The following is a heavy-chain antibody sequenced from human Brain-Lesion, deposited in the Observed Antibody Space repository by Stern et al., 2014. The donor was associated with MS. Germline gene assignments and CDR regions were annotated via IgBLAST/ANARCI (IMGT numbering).Heavy chain of an antibody. V-gene: IGHV4-61*02. CDR2: IYTSGST. D-gene: IGHD3-10*01. Sequence: QVQLQESGPGLVKPSQTLSLTCAVSGGSIDSGPYYWTWIRHPAGKGLEWIGRIYTSGSTNYNPPFRSRVTISLDPSKSQFSLKLTSVTAADTAVYYCARGGFGRENWLDPWGQGTLVTVSS. J-gene: IGHJ5*02. CDR1: GGSIDSGPYY. CDR3: ARGGFGRENWLDP.